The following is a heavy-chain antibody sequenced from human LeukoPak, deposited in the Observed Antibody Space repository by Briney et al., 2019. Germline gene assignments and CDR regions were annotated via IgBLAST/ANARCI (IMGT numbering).Heavy chain of an antibody. CDR2: IIPIFGTA. D-gene: IGHD2-21*02. V-gene: IGHV1-69*05. J-gene: IGHJ1*01. Sequence: SVKVSCXASGGTFSSYAISWVRQAPGQGLEWMGRIIPIFGTANYAQKFQGRVTITTDESTSTAYMELSSLRSEDTAVYYCARGPISFGDPIFQHWGQGTLVTVSS. CDR1: GGTFSSYA. CDR3: ARGPISFGDPIFQH.